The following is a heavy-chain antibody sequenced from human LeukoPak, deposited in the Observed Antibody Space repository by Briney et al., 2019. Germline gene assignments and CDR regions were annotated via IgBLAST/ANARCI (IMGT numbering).Heavy chain of an antibody. CDR2: MNPNSGNT. D-gene: IGHD5-24*01. Sequence: GESLKISCKASGYTFTSYDINWVRQATGQGLEWMGWMNPNSGNTGYAQKFQGRVTITRNTSISTAYMELSSLRSEDTAVYYCARGTGLHRDAFDIWGQGTMVTVSS. J-gene: IGHJ3*02. CDR3: ARGTGLHRDAFDI. V-gene: IGHV1-8*03. CDR1: GYTFTSYD.